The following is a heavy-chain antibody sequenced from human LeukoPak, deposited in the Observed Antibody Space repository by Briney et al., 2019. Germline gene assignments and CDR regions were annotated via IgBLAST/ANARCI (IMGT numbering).Heavy chain of an antibody. D-gene: IGHD5-18*01. CDR3: ASRGYSYTYDY. V-gene: IGHV4-59*01. Sequence: SETLSLTCTVSGGSISSYYWSWIRQPPGKGLEWIGYIYYSGSTNYNPSLKSRATISVDTSKNQFSLKLSSVTAADTAVYYCASRGYSYTYDYWGQGTLVTVSS. J-gene: IGHJ4*02. CDR2: IYYSGST. CDR1: GGSISSYY.